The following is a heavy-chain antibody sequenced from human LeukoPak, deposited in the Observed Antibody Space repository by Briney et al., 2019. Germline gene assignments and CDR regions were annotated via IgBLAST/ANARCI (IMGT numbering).Heavy chain of an antibody. CDR1: GYTFTGYY. Sequence: ASVKVSCKASGYTFTGYYMHWVRQAPGQGLEWMGWINPNSGGTNYAQKFQGRVTMTRDTSISTAYMELSRLRSDDTAVYYCAAVQLEDPASDPWGQGTLDTVSS. J-gene: IGHJ5*02. D-gene: IGHD1-1*01. V-gene: IGHV1-2*02. CDR3: AAVQLEDPASDP. CDR2: INPNSGGT.